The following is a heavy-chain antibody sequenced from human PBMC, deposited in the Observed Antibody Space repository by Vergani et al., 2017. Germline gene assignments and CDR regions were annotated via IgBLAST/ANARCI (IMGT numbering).Heavy chain of an antibody. J-gene: IGHJ4*02. CDR2: IRYDGSNK. CDR3: ADLYGDDGFSPF. V-gene: IGHV3-30*02. CDR1: GFTFSSYG. Sequence: QVQLVESGGGVVQPGGSLRLSCAASGFTFSSYGMHWVRQAPGKGLEWVAFIRYDGSNKYYADSVKGRFTISRDNSKNTLYLQMNSLRAEDTAVYYCADLYGDDGFSPFWGQGTLVTVSS. D-gene: IGHD2-21*01.